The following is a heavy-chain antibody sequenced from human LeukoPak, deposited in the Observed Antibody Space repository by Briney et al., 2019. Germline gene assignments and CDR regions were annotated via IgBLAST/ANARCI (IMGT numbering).Heavy chain of an antibody. J-gene: IGHJ3*02. CDR2: ISSSSSYI. D-gene: IGHD3-22*01. CDR3: ARDAGAGSGYLYADAFDI. CDR1: GFTFSSYS. V-gene: IGHV3-21*01. Sequence: GGSLRLSCAASGFTFSSYSMNWVRQAPGKGLEWVSSISSSSSYIYYADSVKGRFTISRDNAKNSLYLQMNSLRAEDTAVYYCARDAGAGSGYLYADAFDIWGQGTMVTVSS.